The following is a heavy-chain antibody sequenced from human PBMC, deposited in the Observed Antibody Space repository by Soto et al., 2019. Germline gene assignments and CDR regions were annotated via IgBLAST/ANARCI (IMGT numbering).Heavy chain of an antibody. J-gene: IGHJ4*02. CDR2: IYYSGST. V-gene: IGHV4-39*01. CDR1: GGSISSSSYY. CDR3: ARHCPEPAAISDYSDY. Sequence: PSETLSLTCTVSGGSISSSSYYWGWIRQPPGKGLEWIGSIYYSGSTYYNPSLKSRVTISVDTSKNQFSLKLSSVTAADTAVYYCARHCPEPAAISDYSDYWGQGTLVTVSS. D-gene: IGHD2-2*02.